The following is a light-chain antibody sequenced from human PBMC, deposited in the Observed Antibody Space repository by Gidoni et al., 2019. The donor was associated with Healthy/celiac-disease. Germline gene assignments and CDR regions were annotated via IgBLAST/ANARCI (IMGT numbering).Light chain of an antibody. Sequence: EIVFTQSPATLSLSPGERATLSCRASQSVSSYLAWYQQKPGQAHRLLIYDASNRATGIPARLSGSGSGTDFTLTISSLEPEDVAVYYCQQRSNWPWTFXQXTKVEIK. CDR2: DAS. J-gene: IGKJ1*01. V-gene: IGKV3-11*01. CDR1: QSVSSY. CDR3: QQRSNWPWT.